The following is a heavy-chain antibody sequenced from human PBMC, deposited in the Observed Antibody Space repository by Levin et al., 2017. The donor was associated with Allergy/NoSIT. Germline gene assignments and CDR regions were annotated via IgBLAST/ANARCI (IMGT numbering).Heavy chain of an antibody. CDR1: GGSFSGYY. V-gene: IGHV4-34*01. CDR3: ARVGYDYVWGSYRDY. D-gene: IGHD3-16*02. Sequence: SCAVYGGSFSGYYWSWIRQPPGKGLEWIGEINHSGSTNYNPSLKSRVTISVDTSKNQFSLKLSSVTAADTAVYYCARVGYDYVWGSYRDYWGQGTLVTVSS. J-gene: IGHJ4*02. CDR2: INHSGST.